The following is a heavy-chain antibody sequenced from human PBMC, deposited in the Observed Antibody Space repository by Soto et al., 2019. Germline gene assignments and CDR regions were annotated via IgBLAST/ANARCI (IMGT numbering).Heavy chain of an antibody. CDR3: ARVRYDFWSGYYTNYFDY. V-gene: IGHV1-46*03. Sequence: ASVKVSCKASGYTFTSYYMHWVRQAPGQGLEWMGIINPSGGSTSYAQKFQGRVTMTRDTSTSTVYMELSSLRSEDTAVYYCARVRYDFWSGYYTNYFDYRGQGTLVTVSS. D-gene: IGHD3-3*01. CDR1: GYTFTSYY. CDR2: INPSGGST. J-gene: IGHJ4*02.